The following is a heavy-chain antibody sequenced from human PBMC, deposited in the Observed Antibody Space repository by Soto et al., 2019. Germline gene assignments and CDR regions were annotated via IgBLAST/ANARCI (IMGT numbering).Heavy chain of an antibody. Sequence: PSETLSLTCTASGGSISSYYWSWIRQPPGKGLEWIAYIYYSGSTNYNPSLKSRLTILVDASKSQCSEKLSAVTAAGTAVYYCATSTAACYSIDYWGQGTMVTVSS. CDR2: IYYSGST. V-gene: IGHV4-59*01. CDR3: ATSTAACYSIDY. CDR1: GGSISSYY. J-gene: IGHJ4*01. D-gene: IGHD6-13*01.